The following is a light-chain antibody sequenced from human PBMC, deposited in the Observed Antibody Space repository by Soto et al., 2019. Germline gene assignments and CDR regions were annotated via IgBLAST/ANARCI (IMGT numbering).Light chain of an antibody. CDR2: DNA. J-gene: IGLJ1*01. CDR1: NIGTKS. Sequence: SYELTQPPSVSVAPGQTARITCGGNNIGTKSVHWYQQQPGQAPVLVVYDNADRPSRIPARFSGSNSGTTATLTISRVEAGDEADYYCQVWDDSSDQYVFGTGTQVTVL. V-gene: IGLV3-21*02. CDR3: QVWDDSSDQYV.